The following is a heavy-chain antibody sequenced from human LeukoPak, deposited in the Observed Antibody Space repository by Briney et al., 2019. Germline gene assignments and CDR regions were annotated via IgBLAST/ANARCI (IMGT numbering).Heavy chain of an antibody. D-gene: IGHD3-22*01. CDR1: GFTFSSYA. Sequence: GGSLRLSCAASGFTFSSYAINWVRQAPGKGLEWVSVISGSASHTYYADSVRGRFTISRDNSKNTLYLQMNSLRAEDTAVYYCPKKVGYSYDNIGDSWGQEPRAPVP. V-gene: IGHV3-23*01. CDR2: ISGSASHT. CDR3: PKKVGYSYDNIGDS. J-gene: IGHJ4*02.